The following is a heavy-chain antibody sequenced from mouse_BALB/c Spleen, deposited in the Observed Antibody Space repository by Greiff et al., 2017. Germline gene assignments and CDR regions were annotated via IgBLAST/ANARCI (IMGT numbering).Heavy chain of an antibody. CDR1: GFTFSDYG. V-gene: IGHV5-15*02. D-gene: IGHD2-3*01. CDR2: ISNLAYSI. J-gene: IGHJ2*01. CDR3: ARRDDGFLFDY. Sequence: EVKLMESGGGLVQPGGSRKLSCAASGFTFSDYGMAWVRQAPGKGPEWVAFISNLAYSIYYADTVTGRFTISRENAKNTLYLEMSSLRSEDTAMYYCARRDDGFLFDYWGQGTTLTVSS.